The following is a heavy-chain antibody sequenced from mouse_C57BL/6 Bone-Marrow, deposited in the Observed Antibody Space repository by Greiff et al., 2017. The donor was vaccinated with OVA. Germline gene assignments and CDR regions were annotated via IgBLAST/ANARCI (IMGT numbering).Heavy chain of an antibody. CDR3: ARFDYGSSPAWFAY. J-gene: IGHJ3*01. CDR2: IDPSDRYT. CDR1: GYTFTSYW. Sequence: QVQLQQPGAELVKPGASVKLPCKASGYTFTSYWMQWVKQRPGQGLEWIGEIDPSDRYTNYNQKFKGKATLTVDTSSSTAYMQLSSLTSEDSAVYYCARFDYGSSPAWFAYWGQGTLVTVSA. V-gene: IGHV1-50*01. D-gene: IGHD1-1*01.